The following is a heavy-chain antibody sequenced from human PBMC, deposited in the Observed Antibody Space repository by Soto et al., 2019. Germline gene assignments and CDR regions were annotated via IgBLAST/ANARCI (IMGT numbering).Heavy chain of an antibody. Sequence: SGPTLVNPTQTLTLTCTFSGFSLSTSGVGVGWIRQPPGKALEWLALIYWNDDKRYSPSLKSRLTITKDTSKNQVVLTMTNMDPVDTATYYCAHSNTAMVPPNYYYYYGMDVWGQGTTVTVSS. CDR1: GFSLSTSGVG. CDR2: IYWNDDK. D-gene: IGHD5-18*01. CDR3: AHSNTAMVPPNYYYYYGMDV. V-gene: IGHV2-5*01. J-gene: IGHJ6*02.